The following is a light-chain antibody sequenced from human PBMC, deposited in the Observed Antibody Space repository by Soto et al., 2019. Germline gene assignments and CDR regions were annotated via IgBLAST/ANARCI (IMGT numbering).Light chain of an antibody. CDR2: EVS. CDR3: SSYRSTITV. Sequence: QSMLTQPASVSGSPGQSVTISCTATTSDIGHYNYVSWYQQHPGKAPKLVIYEVSNRPLGVSSRYSGSKSGNTASLTISGLQAEDEADYYCSSYRSTITVFGGGTKVTVL. CDR1: TSDIGHYNY. V-gene: IGLV2-14*01. J-gene: IGLJ3*02.